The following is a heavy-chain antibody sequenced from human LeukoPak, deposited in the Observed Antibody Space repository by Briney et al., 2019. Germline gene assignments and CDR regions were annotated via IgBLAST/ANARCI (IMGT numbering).Heavy chain of an antibody. J-gene: IGHJ4*02. CDR1: GFTFTNYA. Sequence: GSXRLSCAASGFTFTNYAMYWVRQAPGRGLEWVXAVSGRDDSTYYADSVKGRFTISRDTSKNTLYLQMNSLRAEDTAVYYCAKWGDYDILTGYYDPDYWGQGTLVTVSS. V-gene: IGHV3-23*01. D-gene: IGHD3-9*01. CDR3: AKWGDYDILTGYYDPDY. CDR2: VSGRDDST.